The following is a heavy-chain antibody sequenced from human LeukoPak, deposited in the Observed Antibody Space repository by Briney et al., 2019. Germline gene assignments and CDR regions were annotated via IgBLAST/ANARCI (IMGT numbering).Heavy chain of an antibody. CDR2: ISGSSSTI. Sequence: PGGSLRLSCAASGFTFSSYWMSWVRQAPGKGLEWVSYISGSSSTIYYADSVKGRFTISRDNAKNSLYLQMNSLRAEDTAVYYCARTRGYIYGVQVPFDYWGQGTLVTVSS. CDR1: GFTFSSYW. J-gene: IGHJ4*02. D-gene: IGHD5-18*01. CDR3: ARTRGYIYGVQVPFDY. V-gene: IGHV3-48*04.